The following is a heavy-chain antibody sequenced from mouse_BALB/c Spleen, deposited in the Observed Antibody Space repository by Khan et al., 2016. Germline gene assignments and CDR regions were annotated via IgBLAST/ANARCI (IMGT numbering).Heavy chain of an antibody. CDR2: ISYSGST. D-gene: IGHD1-1*01. CDR3: ARSDYGGKDAMDY. J-gene: IGHJ4*01. V-gene: IGHV3-2*02. CDR1: GYSITSDYA. Sequence: VQLKESGPGLVKPSQSLSLTCTVTGYSITSDYAWNWIRQFPGNRLEWMGYISYSGSTSYNPSLKSRISITRDTSKNQFFLQLNSVTSEDTATXYCARSDYGGKDAMDYWGQGASVTVSS.